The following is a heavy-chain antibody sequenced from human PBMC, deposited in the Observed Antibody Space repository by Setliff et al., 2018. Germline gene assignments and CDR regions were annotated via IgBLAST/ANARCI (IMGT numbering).Heavy chain of an antibody. D-gene: IGHD3-3*01. CDR3: ARAGAEGTGFLERLDYYYYMDV. CDR2: INPSGGST. J-gene: IGHJ6*03. V-gene: IGHV1-46*01. CDR1: GYTFTSYY. Sequence: ASVKVSCKASGYTFTSYYMHWVRQAPGQGLEWMGIINPSGGSTGYAQKFQGRVTMTRDTSTSTVYMELSSLRSEDTAVYYCARAGAEGTGFLERLDYYYYMDVWGKGTTVTVSS.